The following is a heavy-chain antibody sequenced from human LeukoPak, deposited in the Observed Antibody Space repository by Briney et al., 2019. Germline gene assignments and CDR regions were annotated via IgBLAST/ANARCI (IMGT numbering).Heavy chain of an antibody. V-gene: IGHV3-30*02. CDR3: ARPTAGFDY. D-gene: IGHD4-11*01. Sequence: GGSLGLSCAASGFTFSNYDMHWVRQAPGKGLEWVAFIRYDGSNKYYGDSVKGRFTIPRDNSKNTLYLQMNSLRAEDTAVYYCARPTAGFDYWGQGTLVTVSS. J-gene: IGHJ4*02. CDR2: IRYDGSNK. CDR1: GFTFSNYD.